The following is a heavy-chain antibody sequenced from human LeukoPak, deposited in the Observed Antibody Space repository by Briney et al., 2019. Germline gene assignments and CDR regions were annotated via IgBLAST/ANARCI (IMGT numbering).Heavy chain of an antibody. CDR1: GYTFTSYD. CDR2: MNPNSGNT. D-gene: IGHD3-10*01. CDR3: ARAPVLLWPKDV. Sequence: ASVKVSCKASGYTFTSYDINWVRQATGQGLEWMGWMNPNSGNTGYAQKFQGRVTMTRNTSISTAYMELSSLRSEDTAVYYCARAPVLLWPKDVWGQGTTVTVSS. J-gene: IGHJ6*02. V-gene: IGHV1-8*01.